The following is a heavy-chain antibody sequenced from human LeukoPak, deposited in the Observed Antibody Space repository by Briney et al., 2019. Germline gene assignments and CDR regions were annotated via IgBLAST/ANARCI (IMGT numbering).Heavy chain of an antibody. CDR2: IGPRSDNI. V-gene: IGHV3-48*04. CDR3: ARVNPSNSGFYAY. J-gene: IGHJ1*01. D-gene: IGHD3-22*01. Sequence: GGSLRLSCAASGFTFSSYSMSWIRQAPEKGLEWVSYIGPRSDNINYADSVKGRFTVSRDNAKNSVYLQMNSLRAEDTAVYYCARVNPSNSGFYAYWGQGTLVTVSS. CDR1: GFTFSSYS.